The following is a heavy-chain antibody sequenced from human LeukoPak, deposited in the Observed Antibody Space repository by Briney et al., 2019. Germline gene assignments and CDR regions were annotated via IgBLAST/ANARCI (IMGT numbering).Heavy chain of an antibody. V-gene: IGHV3-30*18. CDR2: ISYDGSNK. J-gene: IGHJ4*02. Sequence: GGSLRLSCAASGFTFSSYAMSWVRRAPGKGLEWVAVISYDGSNKYYADSVKGRFTISRDNSKNTLYLQMNSLRAEDTAVYYCAKARGTSCYTGGDYWGQGTLVTVSS. CDR1: GFTFSSYA. CDR3: AKARGTSCYTGGDY. D-gene: IGHD2-2*02.